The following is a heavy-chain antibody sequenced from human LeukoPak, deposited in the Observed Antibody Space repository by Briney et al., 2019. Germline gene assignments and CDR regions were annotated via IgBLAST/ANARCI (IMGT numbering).Heavy chain of an antibody. CDR2: IYYSGST. J-gene: IGHJ4*02. V-gene: IGHV4-59*01. D-gene: IGHD3-22*01. CDR3: ASYDSAIFDY. Sequence: SETLSLTCTVSGGSISSYYWSWIRQPPGKGLEWIGYIYYSGSTNYNPSLESRVTISVDTSKNQFSLKLSSVTAADTAVYYCASYDSAIFDYWGQGTLVTVSS. CDR1: GGSISSYY.